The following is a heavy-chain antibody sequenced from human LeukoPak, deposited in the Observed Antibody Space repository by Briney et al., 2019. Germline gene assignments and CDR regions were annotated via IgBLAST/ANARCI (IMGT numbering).Heavy chain of an antibody. J-gene: IGHJ4*02. D-gene: IGHD3-22*01. Sequence: PGGSLRLSCAASGFTFDDYAMHWVRQAPGKGLEWVSGISWNSGSIGYADSVKGRFTISRDNATNSLYLQMNSLRAEDTALYYCAKDYYDSSGYIDYWGQGTLVTVSS. V-gene: IGHV3-9*01. CDR3: AKDYYDSSGYIDY. CDR2: ISWNSGSI. CDR1: GFTFDDYA.